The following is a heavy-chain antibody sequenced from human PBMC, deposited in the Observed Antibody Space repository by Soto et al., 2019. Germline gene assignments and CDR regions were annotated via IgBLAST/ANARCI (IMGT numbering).Heavy chain of an antibody. V-gene: IGHV1-18*04. CDR2: ISLYNGNT. CDR1: DFSFTSHG. D-gene: IGHD2-2*01. CDR3: AIYHLELFRFDY. J-gene: IGHJ4*02. Sequence: QIQLVQSGPEVKKPGASMKVSCKAYDFSFTSHGISWVRQAPGQGLEWMGWISLYNGNTTYAKQFQGRVTMTTDTSTSTAYMELRSLRSDDTAMYFCAIYHLELFRFDYWGQGTLVTVSS.